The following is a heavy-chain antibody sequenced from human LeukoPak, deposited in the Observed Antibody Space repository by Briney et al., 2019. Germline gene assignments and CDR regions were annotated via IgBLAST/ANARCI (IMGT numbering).Heavy chain of an antibody. Sequence: SETLSLTCAVYGGSFSGYYWSWLRQPPGKELEWIREINHSGSTNYNPSLKSRVTISVDTSKNQFSLKLSSVTAADTAVYYCARRKLWFGELFVFDYWGQGTLVTVSS. CDR1: GGSFSGYY. D-gene: IGHD3-10*01. CDR3: ARRKLWFGELFVFDY. V-gene: IGHV4-34*01. CDR2: INHSGST. J-gene: IGHJ4*02.